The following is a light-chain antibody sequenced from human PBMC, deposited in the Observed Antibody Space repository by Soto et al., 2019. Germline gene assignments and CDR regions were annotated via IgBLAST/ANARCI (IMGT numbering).Light chain of an antibody. CDR3: AAWDDSLNGVV. CDR1: SSNIGGNI. Sequence: QSVLTQPPSASGTPGQRVTISCSGSSSNIGGNIVNWYQQLPGTAPKLLIFGNDQRPSWVPDRFSGSKSGTSASLAISGLQSEDEANYYCAAWDDSLNGVVLGGGTKRTV. J-gene: IGLJ2*01. CDR2: GND. V-gene: IGLV1-44*01.